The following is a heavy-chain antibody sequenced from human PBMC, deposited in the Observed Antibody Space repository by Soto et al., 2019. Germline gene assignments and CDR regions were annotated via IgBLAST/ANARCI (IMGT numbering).Heavy chain of an antibody. D-gene: IGHD3-22*01. CDR2: ISAYNGNT. V-gene: IGHV1-18*01. CDR3: ARGGQNGYYDSRAMVDY. CDR1: GYPFTSYG. Sequence: ASVKVSCKASGYPFTSYGISWVRQAPGQGLEWKGWISAYNGNTNYAQKLQGRVTMTTDTSTSTAYMELRSLRSDDTAVYYCARGGQNGYYDSRAMVDYWGQGTLVTVSS. J-gene: IGHJ4*02.